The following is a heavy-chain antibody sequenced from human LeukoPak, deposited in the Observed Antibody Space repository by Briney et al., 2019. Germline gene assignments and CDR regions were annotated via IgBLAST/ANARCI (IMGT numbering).Heavy chain of an antibody. CDR2: SSTSSRYI. V-gene: IGHV3-21*01. CDR3: ARADCSSSTCYLRRSWFDP. Sequence: AGGSLRLFCAASGFTLSNYDMNWVRQAPGKGLEWDSSSSTSSRYIYYKDSVRGRFTISRDDAKNSLYLEMNSLRAEDTAVYYCARADCSSSTCYLRRSWFDPWGQGTLVTVSS. CDR1: GFTLSNYD. D-gene: IGHD2-2*01. J-gene: IGHJ5*02.